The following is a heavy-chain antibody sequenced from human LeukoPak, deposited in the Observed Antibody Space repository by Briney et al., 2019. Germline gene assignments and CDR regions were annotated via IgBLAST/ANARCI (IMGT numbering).Heavy chain of an antibody. J-gene: IGHJ4*02. Sequence: PGGSLRLSCAVSGFTSSSYWMHWVRQAPGKGLVWVSRINNDGTYTVYADSVKGRFTISRDYAKNTLYLQMNSLRPEDTAVYYCGREIEAPGKTLDYWGQGTLVTVSS. CDR2: INNDGTYT. CDR3: GREIEAPGKTLDY. CDR1: GFTSSSYW. V-gene: IGHV3-74*01.